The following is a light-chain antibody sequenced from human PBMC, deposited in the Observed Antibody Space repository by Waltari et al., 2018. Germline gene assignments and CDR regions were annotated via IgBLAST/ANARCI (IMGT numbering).Light chain of an antibody. CDR2: CAS. CDR3: QQYGSTPPWT. V-gene: IGKV3-20*01. J-gene: IGKJ1*01. CDR1: QRVSGAS. Sequence: ELVLTQSTGTLSLSPGERAPLSCRASQRVSGASLAWYQQKPGQAPRLLIYCASSRATSIPDRFSGSGSGTDFTLTITRLEPEDFAVYCCQQYGSTPPWTFGQGTKVEI.